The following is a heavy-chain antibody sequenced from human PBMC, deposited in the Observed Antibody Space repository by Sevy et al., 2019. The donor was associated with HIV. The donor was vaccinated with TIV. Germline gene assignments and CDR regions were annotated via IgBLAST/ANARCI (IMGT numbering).Heavy chain of an antibody. CDR2: IKSKTDGGTR. J-gene: IGHJ4*02. CDR3: AAGVGASDFDY. Sequence: GGSLRLSCVASGFTFNKAWMSWVRQAPGKGLEWIGRIKSKTDGGTRDLAAPVKGRIIISRDDSKNTLYLQIGKLKIEYTCVYFGAAGVGASDFDYWGQGTLVTVSS. V-gene: IGHV3-15*01. CDR1: GFTFNKAW. D-gene: IGHD1-26*01.